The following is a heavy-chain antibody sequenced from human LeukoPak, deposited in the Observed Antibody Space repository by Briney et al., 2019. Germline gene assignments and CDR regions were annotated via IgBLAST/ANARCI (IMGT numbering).Heavy chain of an antibody. CDR2: ISGSGGST. CDR3: AKHTSSSFYYYYMDV. J-gene: IGHJ6*03. Sequence: GGSLRLSCEASGFTFSSYAMSWVRQAPGKGLEWVSAISGSGGSTYYADSVKGRFTISRDNSKNTLYLQMNSLRAEDTAVYYCAKHTSSSFYYYYMDVWGKGTTVTVSS. D-gene: IGHD6-6*01. CDR1: GFTFSSYA. V-gene: IGHV3-23*01.